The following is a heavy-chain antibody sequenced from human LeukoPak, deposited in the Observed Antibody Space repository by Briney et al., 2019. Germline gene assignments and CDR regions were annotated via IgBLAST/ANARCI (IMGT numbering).Heavy chain of an antibody. CDR1: GGSISSSNW. V-gene: IGHV4-4*02. CDR3: ARVKYSSSWAYYYYGMDV. J-gene: IGHJ6*02. CDR2: IYHSGST. D-gene: IGHD6-13*01. Sequence: SETLSLTCAVSGGSISSSNWWSWVRQPPGKGLEWIGEIYHSGSTNYNPSLKSRVTISVDKSKNQFSLKLSSVTAADTAVYYCARVKYSSSWAYYYYGMDVWGQGTTVTVSS.